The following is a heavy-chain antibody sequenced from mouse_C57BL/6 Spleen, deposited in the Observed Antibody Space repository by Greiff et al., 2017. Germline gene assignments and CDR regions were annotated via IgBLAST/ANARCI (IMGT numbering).Heavy chain of an antibody. CDR2: INPSTGGT. CDR3: AKYGSSIYAMDY. D-gene: IGHD1-1*01. V-gene: IGHV1-42*01. CDR1: GYSFTGYY. J-gene: IGHJ4*01. Sequence: VQLQQSGPELVKPGASVKISCKASGYSFTGYYMNWVKQSPEKSLEWIGEINPSTGGTTYNQKFKAKATLTVDKSSSTAYMQLKSLTSEDSAVYYCAKYGSSIYAMDYWGQGTSVTVSS.